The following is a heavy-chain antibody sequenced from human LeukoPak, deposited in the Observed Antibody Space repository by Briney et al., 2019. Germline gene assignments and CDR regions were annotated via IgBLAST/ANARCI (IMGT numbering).Heavy chain of an antibody. CDR2: IYYSGST. Sequence: KPSETLSLTCTVSGGSISSSSYYWGWIRQPPGKGLEWIGSIYYSGSTYYNPSLKSRVTISVDTSKNQFSLKLSSVTAADTAVYYCARQTSSSWYYHYYYMDVWGKGTTVTISS. D-gene: IGHD6-13*01. CDR3: ARQTSSSWYYHYYYMDV. J-gene: IGHJ6*03. V-gene: IGHV4-39*01. CDR1: GGSISSSSYY.